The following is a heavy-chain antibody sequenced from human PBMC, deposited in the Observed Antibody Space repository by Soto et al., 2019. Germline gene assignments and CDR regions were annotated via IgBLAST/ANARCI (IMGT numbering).Heavy chain of an antibody. D-gene: IGHD3-9*01. V-gene: IGHV4-31*03. J-gene: IGHJ4*02. CDR3: ARDVRKPISVVEY. CDR1: GGSISSGGYY. CDR2: IYYSGST. Sequence: SGTLSLTCTVSGGSISSGGYYWSWIRQHPGKGLEWIGYIYYSGSTYYNPSLENRVTISVDTSKNQFSLKLSSVTAADTAVYYCARDVRKPISVVEYWGQGTLVTVSS.